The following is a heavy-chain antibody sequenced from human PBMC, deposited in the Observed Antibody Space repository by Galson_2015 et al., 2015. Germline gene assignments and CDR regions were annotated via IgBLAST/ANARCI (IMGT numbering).Heavy chain of an antibody. CDR2: IIPTFRTA. CDR1: GDTFSIND. Sequence: SVKVSCKASGDTFSINDITWVRQAPGQGLEWMGGIIPTFRTANTAQKFQGRVTITADESTATAYKELTSLDSGDTAVYYCAMGSCDTTSCSGGYDIWGQGTLVAVSS. D-gene: IGHD2-2*01. V-gene: IGHV1-69*13. J-gene: IGHJ4*02. CDR3: AMGSCDTTSCSGGYDI.